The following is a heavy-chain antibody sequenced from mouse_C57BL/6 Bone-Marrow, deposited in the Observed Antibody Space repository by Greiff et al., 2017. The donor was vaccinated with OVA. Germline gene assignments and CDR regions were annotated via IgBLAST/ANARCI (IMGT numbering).Heavy chain of an antibody. D-gene: IGHD1-1*01. V-gene: IGHV8-12*01. J-gene: IGHJ4*01. CDR3: ARSESTVVAYYYAMDY. CDR2: IYWDDDK. Sequence: QVTLKVSGPGILQSSQTLSLTCSFSGFSLSTSGMGVSWIRQPSGKGLEWLAHIYWDDDKRYNPSLKSRLTISKDTSRNQVFLKITSVDTADTATYYCARSESTVVAYYYAMDYWGQGTSVTVSS. CDR1: GFSLSTSGMG.